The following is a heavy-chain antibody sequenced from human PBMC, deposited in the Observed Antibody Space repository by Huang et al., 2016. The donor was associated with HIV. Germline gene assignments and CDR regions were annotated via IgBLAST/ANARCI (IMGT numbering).Heavy chain of an antibody. D-gene: IGHD6-13*01. CDR3: AKGGSAAAVLDF. J-gene: IGHJ4*02. V-gene: IGHV3-30*18. Sequence: QVQLVESGGGVVQPGRSLRISCAAFGFPFSGYGMHWVRQAPGKGLEWVAVISDDGKTKDYADSVKGRFSISRDNSKTTVYLQLNSLRVEDTAVYYCAKGGSAAAVLDFWGQGTLVTVSS. CDR1: GFPFSGYG. CDR2: ISDDGKTK.